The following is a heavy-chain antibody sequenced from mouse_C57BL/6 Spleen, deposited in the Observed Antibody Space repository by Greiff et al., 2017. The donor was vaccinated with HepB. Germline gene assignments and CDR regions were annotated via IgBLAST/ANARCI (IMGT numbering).Heavy chain of an antibody. CDR2: IDPETVGT. V-gene: IGHV1-15*01. CDR1: GYPFPDYE. J-gene: IGHJ3*01. D-gene: IGHD3-2*02. CDR3: TRSGYGFAY. Sequence: VQLKQSGAELVRPGASLTLSCKASGYPFPDYEMHWVKQTPVHGLEWIGAIDPETVGTAYNQKFKGKAILTADKSSSTAYMELRSLTSEDSAVYYCTRSGYGFAYWGQGTLVTVSA.